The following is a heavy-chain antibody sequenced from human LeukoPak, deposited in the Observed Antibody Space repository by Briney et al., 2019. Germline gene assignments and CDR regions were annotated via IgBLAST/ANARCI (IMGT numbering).Heavy chain of an antibody. Sequence: GGSLRLSCATSGFTFSDYYMSWIRQAPGKGLEWVSAISGSGGSTYYADSVKGRFTISRDNSKNTLYLQMNSLRAEDTAVYYCARVAVGNYFDYWGEGTLVTVSS. J-gene: IGHJ4*02. CDR2: ISGSGGST. CDR1: GFTFSDYY. V-gene: IGHV3-23*01. D-gene: IGHD6-19*01. CDR3: ARVAVGNYFDY.